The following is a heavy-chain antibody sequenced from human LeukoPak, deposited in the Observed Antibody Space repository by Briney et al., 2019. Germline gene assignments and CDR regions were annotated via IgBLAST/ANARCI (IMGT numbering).Heavy chain of an antibody. CDR2: ISWNSGSI. V-gene: IGHV3-9*01. J-gene: IGHJ5*02. CDR1: GFTFSSYA. CDR3: IRLDDASGELSP. D-gene: IGHD3-16*02. Sequence: GGSLRLSCAASGFTFSSYAMSWVRQAPGKGLEWVSGISWNSGSIGYADSVKGRFTISRDNAKNSLYLQMNSLRAEDTALYYCIRLDDASGELSPWGQGTLVTVSS.